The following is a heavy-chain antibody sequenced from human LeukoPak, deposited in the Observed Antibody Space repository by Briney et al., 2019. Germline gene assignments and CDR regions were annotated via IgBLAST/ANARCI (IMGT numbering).Heavy chain of an antibody. J-gene: IGHJ1*01. CDR2: ISMSSSYI. V-gene: IGHV3-21*04. CDR1: GFTFSSFG. CDR3: ATPGVHYDPSGYYPFQH. Sequence: GGSLRLSCAASGFTFSSFGMNWVRQAPGKGLEWVSSISMSSSYIYYADSVKGRFTISRDNAKNSLYLQMNSLRAEDTAVYYCATPGVHYDPSGYYPFQHWGQGTLVTVSS. D-gene: IGHD3-22*01.